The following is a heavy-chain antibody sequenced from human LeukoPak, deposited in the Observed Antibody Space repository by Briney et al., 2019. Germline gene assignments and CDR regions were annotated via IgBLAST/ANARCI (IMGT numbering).Heavy chain of an antibody. CDR2: INHSGST. Sequence: SETLFLTCAVYGGSFSGYYWSWIRQPPGKGLEWIGEINHSGSTNYNPSLKSRVTISVDRSKNQFSLKLSSVTAADTAVYYCASFASPGYYYYGMDVWGQGTTVTVSS. D-gene: IGHD3-10*01. J-gene: IGHJ6*02. V-gene: IGHV4-34*01. CDR1: GGSFSGYY. CDR3: ASFASPGYYYYGMDV.